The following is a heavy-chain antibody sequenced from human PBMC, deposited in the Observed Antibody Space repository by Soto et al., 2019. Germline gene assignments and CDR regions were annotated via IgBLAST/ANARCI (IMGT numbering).Heavy chain of an antibody. D-gene: IGHD3-10*01. V-gene: IGHV3-9*01. CDR1: GFTFDDYA. CDR3: AKAPGSGTSRGFDY. Sequence: PGGSLRLSCAASGFTFDDYAMHWVRQAPGKGLEWVSGISWNSGSIGYADSVKGRFTISRDNAKNSLYLQMNSLRAEDTALYYCAKAPGSGTSRGFDYWGQGTLVTVSS. CDR2: ISWNSGSI. J-gene: IGHJ4*02.